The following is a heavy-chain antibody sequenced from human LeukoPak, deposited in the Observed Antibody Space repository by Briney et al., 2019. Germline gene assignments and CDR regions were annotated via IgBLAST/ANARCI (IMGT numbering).Heavy chain of an antibody. CDR2: IYYSGST. Sequence: SETLSLTCTVSGGSISSGDYYWSWIRQPPGKGLEWIGYIYYSGSTYYNPSLKSRVTISVDTSKNQFSLKLSSVTAADTAVYYCARDLHTAMVVGMDVWGQGTTVTVSS. V-gene: IGHV4-30-4*01. CDR3: ARDLHTAMVVGMDV. CDR1: GGSISSGDYY. J-gene: IGHJ6*02. D-gene: IGHD5-18*01.